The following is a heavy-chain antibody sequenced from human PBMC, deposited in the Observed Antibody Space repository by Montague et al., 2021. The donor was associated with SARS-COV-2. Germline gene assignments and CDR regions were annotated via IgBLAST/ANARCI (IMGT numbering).Heavy chain of an antibody. J-gene: IGHJ4*02. CDR2: ISSSSSTI. CDR3: ARDLRWGYYDILTGYYRPLDY. D-gene: IGHD3-9*01. Sequence: SLSLSCAASGFTFSRYSMNWVRQAPGKGLEWVSYISSSSSTIYYADSVKGRFTISRDNAKNSLYLQMNSLRAEDTAVYYCARDLRWGYYDILTGYYRPLDYWGQGTLVTVSS. V-gene: IGHV3-48*04. CDR1: GFTFSRYS.